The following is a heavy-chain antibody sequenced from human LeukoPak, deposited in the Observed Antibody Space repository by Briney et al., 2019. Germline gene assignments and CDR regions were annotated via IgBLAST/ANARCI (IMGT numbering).Heavy chain of an antibody. D-gene: IGHD6-19*01. J-gene: IGHJ4*02. CDR2: ISSNGNRA. V-gene: IGHV3-64D*08. CDR1: GFTFSSYY. CDR3: VKGSGSGWYGY. Sequence: GGSLRLSCSASGFTFSSYYMHWVRQAPGKGLEYVSAISSNGNRAFYADSVKGRFTISRDNSKNTLYLQMSSLRAEDTAVYYCVKGSGSGWYGYWGQGTLVTVSS.